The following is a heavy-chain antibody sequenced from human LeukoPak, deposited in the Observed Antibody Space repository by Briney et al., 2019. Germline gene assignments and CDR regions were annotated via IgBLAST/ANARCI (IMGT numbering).Heavy chain of an antibody. CDR3: ARVKVVVVPAAIRGNWFDP. CDR1: GYTFTSYG. J-gene: IGHJ5*02. Sequence: ASVKVSCTASGYTFTSYGISWVRQAPGQGLEWMGWISAYNGNTNYAQKLQGRVTMTTDTSTSTAYMELRSLRSDDTAVYYCARVKVVVVPAAIRGNWFDPWGQGTLVTVSS. CDR2: ISAYNGNT. D-gene: IGHD2-2*02. V-gene: IGHV1-18*01.